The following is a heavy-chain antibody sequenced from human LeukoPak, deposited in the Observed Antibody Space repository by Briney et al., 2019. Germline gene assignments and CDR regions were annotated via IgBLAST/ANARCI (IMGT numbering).Heavy chain of an antibody. J-gene: IGHJ5*02. D-gene: IGHD6-19*01. V-gene: IGHV3-20*04. CDR2: INWKGVST. CDR1: GFTFDDYG. Sequence: GGSLRLSCAASGFTFDDYGMSWVRQAPGKGLEWVSGINWKGVSTVYADSVKGRFPISRDNAKNPLYLQMNSLRAEDTALYYCARDVAVAGANNWFDPWGQGTLVTVSS. CDR3: ARDVAVAGANNWFDP.